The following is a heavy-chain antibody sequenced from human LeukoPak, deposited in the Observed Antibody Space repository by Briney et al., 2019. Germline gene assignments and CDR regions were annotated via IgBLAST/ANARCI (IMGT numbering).Heavy chain of an antibody. CDR2: VYFNGDT. CDR1: SGSISSYY. J-gene: IGHJ4*02. CDR3: ARQFGLMRSYRHLDH. D-gene: IGHD3/OR15-3a*01. Sequence: SETLSLTCSLSSGSISSYYWTWLRQPPGETLQWIGNVYFNGDTNFNPSLKSRVTISVDTSNNQFSLKLTSVTAADTAVYYCARQFGLMRSYRHLDHWGPGILVTVSA. V-gene: IGHV4-59*08.